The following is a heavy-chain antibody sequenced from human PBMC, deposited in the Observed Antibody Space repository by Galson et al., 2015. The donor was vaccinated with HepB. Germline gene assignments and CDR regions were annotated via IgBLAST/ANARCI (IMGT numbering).Heavy chain of an antibody. CDR1: GFNFSSYA. V-gene: IGHV3-23*01. Sequence: PLRLSCAASGFNFSSYAMNWVRQAPGKGLEWVSSITGSGGTTYYADSVKGRFTISRDNSKGTLYMQMNSLRAEDTAVYYCAKDSETIGPNAFDIWGQGTMVTVSS. CDR3: AKDSETIGPNAFDI. CDR2: ITGSGGTT. D-gene: IGHD1-7*01. J-gene: IGHJ3*02.